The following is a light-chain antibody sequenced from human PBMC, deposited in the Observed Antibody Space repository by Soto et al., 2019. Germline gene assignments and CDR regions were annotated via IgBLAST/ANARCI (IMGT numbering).Light chain of an antibody. CDR1: GSDVGGFDY. J-gene: IGLJ1*01. Sequence: QSVLTQPRSVSGSPGQSVTVSCTGTGSDVGGFDYVSWYQQHPGKAPKLMIYDVTKRPSGVPHRFSGSKSGNTAYLTISGLQADDEADYYCCSYAGTYTYVFGIGTKLTVL. CDR2: DVT. CDR3: CSYAGTYTYV. V-gene: IGLV2-11*01.